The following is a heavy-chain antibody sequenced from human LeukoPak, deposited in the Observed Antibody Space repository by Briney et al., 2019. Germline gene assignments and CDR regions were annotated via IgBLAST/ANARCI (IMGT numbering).Heavy chain of an antibody. J-gene: IGHJ4*02. CDR3: ARLRRGSHYDILTGYYAGSGIFHY. Sequence: SETLSLTCTVSGGSILSSSYYWGWLRQPPGTGLEWVGSIYYSGSTYYNPSLKSRVTISVDTSKNQFSLKLSSVTAADTAVYYCARLRRGSHYDILTGYYAGSGIFHYWGQGTLVTVSS. CDR1: GGSILSSSYY. V-gene: IGHV4-39*01. D-gene: IGHD3-9*01. CDR2: IYYSGST.